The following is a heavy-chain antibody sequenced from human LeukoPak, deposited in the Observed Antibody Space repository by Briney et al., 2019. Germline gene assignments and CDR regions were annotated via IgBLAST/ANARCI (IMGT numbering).Heavy chain of an antibody. J-gene: IGHJ4*02. Sequence: GASVKVSCKASGYTFTSYGISWVRQAPGQGLEWMGWINTNTGNPTYAQGFTGRFVFSLDTSVSTAYLQISSLKAEDTAVYYCARGVGIYYDSSGYYQTDFDYWGQGTLVTISS. CDR2: INTNTGNP. D-gene: IGHD3-22*01. V-gene: IGHV7-4-1*02. CDR1: GYTFTSYG. CDR3: ARGVGIYYDSSGYYQTDFDY.